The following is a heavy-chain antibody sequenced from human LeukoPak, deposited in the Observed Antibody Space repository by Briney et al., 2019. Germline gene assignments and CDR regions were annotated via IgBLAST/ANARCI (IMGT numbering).Heavy chain of an antibody. V-gene: IGHV4-31*03. J-gene: IGHJ6*03. CDR2: IYYSGST. Sequence: PSETLSLTCTVSGGSISSGGYYWSWIRQHPGKGLEWIGYIYYSGSTYYNPSLKSRVTMSVDTSKNQFSLKLSSVTAADTAVYYCAGLDCSSTSCFNYYYYYMDVWGKGTTVTVSS. D-gene: IGHD2-2*01. CDR1: GGSISSGGYY. CDR3: AGLDCSSTSCFNYYYYYMDV.